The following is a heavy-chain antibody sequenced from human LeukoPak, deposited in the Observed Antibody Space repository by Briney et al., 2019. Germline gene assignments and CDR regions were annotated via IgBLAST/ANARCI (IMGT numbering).Heavy chain of an antibody. V-gene: IGHV3-23*01. J-gene: IGHJ4*02. D-gene: IGHD5-24*01. CDR1: GFTFSSYA. CDR3: AKAYRDGYNYFDY. Sequence: PGGSLRLSCAASGFTFSSYAMSWVRQAPGKGLEWVSAISGSGGSTYYADSVKGRFTTSRDNSKNTLYLQMNSLRAEDTAVYYCAKAYRDGYNYFDYWGQGTLVTVSS. CDR2: ISGSGGST.